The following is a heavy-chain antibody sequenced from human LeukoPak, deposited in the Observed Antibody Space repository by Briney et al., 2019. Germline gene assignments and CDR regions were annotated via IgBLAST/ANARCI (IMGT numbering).Heavy chain of an antibody. CDR2: IKQYGKEK. CDR1: GLTLRSYG. V-gene: IGHV3-7*03. J-gene: IGHJ4*02. CDR3: ARGYIDFDG. D-gene: IGHD5-18*01. Sequence: PGGSLTLSCAPCGLTLRSYGVSWGRQAPGKGLEWVGKIKQYGKEKYYVDSVKGRDTTTRDNAKNLMYLKMNSMAADDWAVYYCARGYIDFDGRGQGALVTV.